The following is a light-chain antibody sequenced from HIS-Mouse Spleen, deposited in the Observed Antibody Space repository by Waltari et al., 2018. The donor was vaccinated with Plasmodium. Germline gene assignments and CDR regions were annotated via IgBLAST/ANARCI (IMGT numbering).Light chain of an antibody. CDR2: EDS. Sequence: SYELTQPPSVSVSPGQPARITCSGAALPKKYAYWYQQKSGQAPGLVNYEDSKRTSGVPGEFLGSRSRKKGTLDNRGAQVEDEADYYCYSTDSSGNHRVFGGGTKLTVL. V-gene: IGLV3-10*01. CDR3: YSTDSSGNHRV. J-gene: IGLJ3*02. CDR1: ALPKKY.